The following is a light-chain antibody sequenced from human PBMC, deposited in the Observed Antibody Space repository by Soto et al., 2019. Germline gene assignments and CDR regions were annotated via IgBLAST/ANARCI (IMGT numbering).Light chain of an antibody. CDR2: DVS. CDR3: GSYTSSTTLV. CDR1: SSDVGGYNS. J-gene: IGLJ2*01. V-gene: IGLV2-14*01. Sequence: QSALTQPASVSGSPGQSITISCTGTSSDVGGYNSVSWYQQHPGKAPKVMIYDVSNRPSGVSSRFSGSKSGNTASLTISGLQAEDEAAYYCGSYTSSTTLVFGGGTKLTVL.